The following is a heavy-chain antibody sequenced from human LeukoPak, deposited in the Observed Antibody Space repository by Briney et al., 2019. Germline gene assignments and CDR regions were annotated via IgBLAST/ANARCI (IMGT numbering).Heavy chain of an antibody. CDR2: INPNSGGT. Sequence: ASVKVSCKASGYTFTGYYMHWVRQAPGQGLEWMGWINPNSGGTNYAQKFQGRVTMTRDTSISTAYKELSRMRSDDTAVYYCARGIVVVPAARDFDYWGQGTLVTVSS. J-gene: IGHJ4*02. CDR3: ARGIVVVPAARDFDY. D-gene: IGHD2-2*01. CDR1: GYTFTGYY. V-gene: IGHV1-2*02.